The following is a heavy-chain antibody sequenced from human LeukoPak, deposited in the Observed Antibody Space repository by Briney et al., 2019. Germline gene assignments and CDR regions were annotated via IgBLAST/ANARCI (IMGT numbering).Heavy chain of an antibody. CDR1: GGTFSSYA. CDR2: IIPIFGTA. Sequence: ASVKVSCKASGGTFSSYAISWVRQAPGQGLEWMGRIIPIFGTANYAQKFQGRVTITTDESTSTAYMELSSLRSEDTAVYYCAREIVGATKRLDYWGQGTLVTVSS. CDR3: AREIVGATKRLDY. D-gene: IGHD1-26*01. J-gene: IGHJ4*02. V-gene: IGHV1-69*05.